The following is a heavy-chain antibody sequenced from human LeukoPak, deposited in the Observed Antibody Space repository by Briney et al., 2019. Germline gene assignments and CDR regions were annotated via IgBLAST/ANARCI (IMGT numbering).Heavy chain of an antibody. V-gene: IGHV3-48*04. CDR1: GFSFSTYT. J-gene: IGHJ6*04. Sequence: GGSLRLSCAASGFSFSTYTMSWVRQAPGKGLEWVSYISSSGSTIYYADSVKGRFTISRDNAKNSLYLQMNSLRAEDTAVYYCAELGITMIGGVWGKGTTVTISS. CDR3: AELGITMIGGV. CDR2: ISSSGSTI. D-gene: IGHD3-10*02.